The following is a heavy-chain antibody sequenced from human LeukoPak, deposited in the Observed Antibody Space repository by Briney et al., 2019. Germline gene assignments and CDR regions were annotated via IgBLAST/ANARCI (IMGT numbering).Heavy chain of an antibody. Sequence: PGGSLRLSCAASGFTFSNYAMSWVRQAPGKGLEWVSGISGSGDGTDYADSVKGRFTISRDNSRNKLYLQMNSLRIEDTAVYYCAKDSVVVAGLVNYFDYWGQGTLVTVSS. CDR1: GFTFSNYA. D-gene: IGHD2-15*01. V-gene: IGHV3-23*01. CDR3: AKDSVVVAGLVNYFDY. CDR2: ISGSGDGT. J-gene: IGHJ4*02.